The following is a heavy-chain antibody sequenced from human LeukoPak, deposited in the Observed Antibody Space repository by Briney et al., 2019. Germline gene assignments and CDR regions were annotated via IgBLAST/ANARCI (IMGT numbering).Heavy chain of an antibody. J-gene: IGHJ4*02. CDR3: ARGTLTLDY. Sequence: ASVKVSCKASGYTFTSYAMHWVRQAPGQRLEWMGWINAGNGNTKYSQKFQGRVIITRDTSASTAYMELSSLRSEDTAVYYCARGTLTLDYWGQGTLVTVSS. CDR1: GYTFTSYA. CDR2: INAGNGNT. V-gene: IGHV1-3*01.